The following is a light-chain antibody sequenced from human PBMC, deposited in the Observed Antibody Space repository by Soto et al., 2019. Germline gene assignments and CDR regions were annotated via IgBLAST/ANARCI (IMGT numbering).Light chain of an antibody. CDR3: QQYSYHWT. V-gene: IGKV1-5*03. Sequence: DIQLTQSPSTLSASVGDRVTITCRASRSIINWLAWYQQKSGKGPKLLIYKASNLQTGVPSRFSGSGYGTEFTLTISSLQPDDVATYSCQQYSYHWTFGQGTKVEIK. CDR1: RSIINW. CDR2: KAS. J-gene: IGKJ1*01.